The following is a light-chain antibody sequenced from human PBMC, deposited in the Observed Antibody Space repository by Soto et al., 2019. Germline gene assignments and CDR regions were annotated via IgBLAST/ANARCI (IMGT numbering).Light chain of an antibody. V-gene: IGKV3-20*01. CDR1: QSFGSSY. CDR3: QQYGTSPV. CDR2: GAS. J-gene: IGKJ1*01. Sequence: VVLTQSPGTLSLSPGEGATLSCRASQSFGSSYLAWLQQKPRQAPRLLIYGASNRTSGIPDRFSGSGSGTDFTLTISRLEPEDFAVYCCQQYGTSPVFGQGTKVEIK.